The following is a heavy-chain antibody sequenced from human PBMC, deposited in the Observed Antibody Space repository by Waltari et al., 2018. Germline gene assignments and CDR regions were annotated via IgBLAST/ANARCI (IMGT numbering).Heavy chain of an antibody. V-gene: IGHV3-30*02. J-gene: IGHJ5*02. CDR2: IRYDGSNK. D-gene: IGHD3-3*01. CDR1: GFTFSSYG. Sequence: QVQLVESGGGVVQPGGSLRLSCAASGFTFSSYGMHWVRQAPGKGLEWVAFIRYDGSNKYYADSVKGRFTISRDNSKNTLYLQMNSLRAEDTAVYYCAKDGITIFGAGNWFDPWGQGTLVTVSS. CDR3: AKDGITIFGAGNWFDP.